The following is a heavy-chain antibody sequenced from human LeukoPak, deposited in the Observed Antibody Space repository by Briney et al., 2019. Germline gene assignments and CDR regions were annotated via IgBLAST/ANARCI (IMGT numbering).Heavy chain of an antibody. D-gene: IGHD4-17*01. V-gene: IGHV4-31*03. CDR2: IYYSGST. CDR1: GGSISSGGYY. J-gene: IGHJ5*02. CDR3: ARHPMTTVTRTPYNWFDP. Sequence: PSETLSLTGTVSGGSISSGGYYWSWIRQHPGKGLEWIGYIYYSGSTYYNPSLKSRVTISVDTSKNQFSLKLSSVTAADTAVYYCARHPMTTVTRTPYNWFDPWGQGTLVTVSS.